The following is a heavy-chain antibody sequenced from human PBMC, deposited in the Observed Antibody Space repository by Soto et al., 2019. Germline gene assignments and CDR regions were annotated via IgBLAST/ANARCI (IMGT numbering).Heavy chain of an antibody. V-gene: IGHV1-69*01. J-gene: IGHJ4*02. CDR3: ARDGGRHSGGIDY. D-gene: IGHD1-26*01. CDR2: IIPIFGTA. CDR1: GGTFSSYS. Sequence: QVQLVQSGAEVKKPGSSVKVSCKASGGTFSSYSINRVRQAPGQGLEWMGEIIPIFGTANYAQKFQGRVTITADESTSTAYMELSSLRSEDTAVYCCARDGGRHSGGIDYWGQGTLVTVSS.